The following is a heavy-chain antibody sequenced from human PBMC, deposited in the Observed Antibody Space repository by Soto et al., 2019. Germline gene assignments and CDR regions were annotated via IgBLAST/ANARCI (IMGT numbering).Heavy chain of an antibody. V-gene: IGHV3-33*01. D-gene: IGHD1-1*01. CDR2: IWSDGSNK. CDR3: TRDVDGVWYTFDQ. J-gene: IGHJ4*02. Sequence: QVQLVESGGGVVQPGRSLRLSCAASGFTFINYGMHWVRQAPVKGLEWVAVIWSDGSNKYYADSVKGRFTISRDNYNSTLYLQMNRLRAEHTAVFYCTRDVDGVWYTFDQWGQGTLVTVSS. CDR1: GFTFINYG.